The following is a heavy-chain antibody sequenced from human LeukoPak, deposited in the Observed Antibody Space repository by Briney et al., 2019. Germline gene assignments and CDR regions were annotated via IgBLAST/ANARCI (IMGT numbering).Heavy chain of an antibody. CDR2: ISGSGGST. D-gene: IGHD6-19*01. J-gene: IGHJ4*02. CDR1: GFTFSSYA. CDR3: AKEQYSSGWTIASGDFDY. V-gene: IGHV3-23*01. Sequence: PGRSLRLSCAASGFTFSSYAMSWVRQAPGKGLEWVSAISGSGGSTYYADSVKGRFTISRDNSKNTLYLQMNSLRAEDTAVYYCAKEQYSSGWTIASGDFDYWGQGTLVTVSS.